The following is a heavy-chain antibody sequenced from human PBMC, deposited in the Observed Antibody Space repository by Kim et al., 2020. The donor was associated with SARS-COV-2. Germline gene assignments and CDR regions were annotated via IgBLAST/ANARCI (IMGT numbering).Heavy chain of an antibody. Sequence: YAQKYQGRVTSTADESTSTAYMELSSLRSEDTAVYYCARDNDSSGYYFDYWGQGTLVTVSS. CDR3: ARDNDSSGYYFDY. V-gene: IGHV1-69*01. D-gene: IGHD3-22*01. J-gene: IGHJ4*02.